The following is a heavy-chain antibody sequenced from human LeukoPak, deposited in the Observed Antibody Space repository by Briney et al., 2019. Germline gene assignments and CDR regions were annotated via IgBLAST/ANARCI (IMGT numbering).Heavy chain of an antibody. J-gene: IGHJ5*02. Sequence: SGGSLRLSCAASGFTFSDYYMSWIRQAPGKGLEWVSYISSSGSTIYYADSVKGRFTISRDNAKNSLYLQMNSLRAEDTAVYYCAREGGTYEEYNWFDPWGQGTLVTVSS. CDR3: AREGGTYEEYNWFDP. CDR2: ISSSGSTI. D-gene: IGHD5-12*01. V-gene: IGHV3-11*01. CDR1: GFTFSDYY.